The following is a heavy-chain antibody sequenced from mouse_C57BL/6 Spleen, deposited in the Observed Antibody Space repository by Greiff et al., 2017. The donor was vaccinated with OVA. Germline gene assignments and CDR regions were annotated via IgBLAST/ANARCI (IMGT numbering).Heavy chain of an antibody. V-gene: IGHV5-12*01. J-gene: IGHJ2*01. D-gene: IGHD2-3*01. CDR2: ISNGGGST. CDR1: GFTFSDYY. CDR3: ARHDDYFDY. Sequence: EVQGVESGGGLVQPGGSLKLSCAASGFTFSDYYMYWVRQTPEKRLEWVAYISNGGGSTYYPDTVKGRFTISRDNAKNTLYLQMSRLKSEDTAMYYCARHDDYFDYWGQGTTLTVSS.